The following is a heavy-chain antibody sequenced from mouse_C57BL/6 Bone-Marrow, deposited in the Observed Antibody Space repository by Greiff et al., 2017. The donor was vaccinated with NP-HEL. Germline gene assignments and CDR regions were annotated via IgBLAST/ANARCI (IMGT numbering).Heavy chain of an antibody. Sequence: VQLQQPGAELVKPGASVKMSCKASGYTFTSYWITWVKQRPGQGLEWIGDIYPGSGSTNYNELFKSKATLTVDTSSSTAYMQLSSLTSEESAVYNCARNSPKNYGSTYAMGYWGQGPSVTVST. CDR3: ARNSPKNYGSTYAMGY. CDR2: IYPGSGST. D-gene: IGHD1-1*01. V-gene: IGHV1-55*01. J-gene: IGHJ4*01. CDR1: GYTFTSYW.